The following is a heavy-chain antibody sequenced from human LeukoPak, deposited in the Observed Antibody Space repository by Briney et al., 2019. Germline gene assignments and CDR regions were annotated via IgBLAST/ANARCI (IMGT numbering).Heavy chain of an antibody. CDR2: IKQDGSEK. J-gene: IGHJ5*02. Sequence: GGSLRLSCAASGFTFRNYWMSWVRQAPGKGLEWVANIKQDGSEKYYVDSVKGRFTISRDNAKNSMYLLMNSLRVEDTAVYYCVRDVLYYYGAERLFWFDPWGQGTLVTVSS. V-gene: IGHV3-7*01. D-gene: IGHD3-10*01. CDR3: VRDVLYYYGAERLFWFDP. CDR1: GFTFRNYW.